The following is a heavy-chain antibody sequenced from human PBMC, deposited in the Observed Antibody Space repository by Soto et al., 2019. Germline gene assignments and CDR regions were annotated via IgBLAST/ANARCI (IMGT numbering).Heavy chain of an antibody. CDR1: GLTFSNYA. CDR3: AKNHERELPRVIDF. J-gene: IGHJ1*01. D-gene: IGHD3-16*02. CDR2: MSGSSSTT. Sequence: GGSLRLSCATSGLTFSNYAMSWVRQAPGGGLEWVSSMSGSSSTTYYADSVKGRFTISRDRSKNTLYLQMSSLRAEDTALYYSAKNHERELPRVIDFWGQGTLVTVYS. V-gene: IGHV3-23*01.